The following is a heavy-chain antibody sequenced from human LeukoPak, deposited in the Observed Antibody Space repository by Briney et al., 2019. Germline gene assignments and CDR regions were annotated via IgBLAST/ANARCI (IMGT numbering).Heavy chain of an antibody. CDR1: GFTFSSYW. V-gene: IGHV3-7*01. CDR3: ARDSVSDYYDSSGYYYPEYFQH. D-gene: IGHD3-22*01. J-gene: IGHJ1*01. CDR2: IKQDGSEK. Sequence: GGSLRLSCAASGFTFSSYWMSWVRQAPGKGLEWVASIKQDGSEKYYVDSVKGRFTISRDNAKNSLYLQMNSLRAEDTAVYYCARDSVSDYYDSSGYYYPEYFQHWGQGTLVTVSS.